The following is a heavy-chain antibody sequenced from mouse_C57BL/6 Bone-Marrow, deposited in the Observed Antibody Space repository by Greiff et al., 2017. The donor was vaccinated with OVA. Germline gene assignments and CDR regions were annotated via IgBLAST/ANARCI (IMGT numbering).Heavy chain of an antibody. CDR1: GFTFSDYG. CDR2: ISSGSSTI. D-gene: IGHD1-1*01. Sequence: EVKLMESGGGLVKPGGSLKLSCAASGFTFSDYGMHWVRQAPEKGLEWVAYISSGSSTIYYAATVKGRFTISRDNAKNTLFLQMTSLRSEDTARYYGARDYDGSSLDYWGQGTTLTVSS. CDR3: ARDYDGSSLDY. J-gene: IGHJ2*01. V-gene: IGHV5-17*01.